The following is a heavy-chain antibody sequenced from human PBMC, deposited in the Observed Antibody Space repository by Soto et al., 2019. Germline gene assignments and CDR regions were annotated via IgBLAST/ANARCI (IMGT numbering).Heavy chain of an antibody. CDR3: ARGRFIKQWLDKAYCGGDCYFGDYGMDV. CDR1: GYTFTSYG. D-gene: IGHD2-21*02. V-gene: IGHV1-18*01. Sequence: ASVKVSCKASGYTFTSYGISWVRQAPGQGLEWMGWISAYNGNTNYAQKLQGRVTMTTDTSTSTAYMELGSLRSDDTAVYYCARGRFIKQWLDKAYCGGDCYFGDYGMDVWGQGTTVTVSS. J-gene: IGHJ6*02. CDR2: ISAYNGNT.